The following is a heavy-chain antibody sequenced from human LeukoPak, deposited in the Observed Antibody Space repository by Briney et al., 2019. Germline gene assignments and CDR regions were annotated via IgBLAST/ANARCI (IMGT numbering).Heavy chain of an antibody. Sequence: GGSLRLSCAASGFTFSGYAMSWVRQAPGKGLEWVSAISGSGGSTYYADSVKGRFTISRDNSKNTLYLQMSSLRADDTAVYFCARYNTGWSDYWGQGTLVTVSS. CDR2: ISGSGGST. D-gene: IGHD1-14*01. J-gene: IGHJ4*01. V-gene: IGHV3-23*01. CDR3: ARYNTGWSDY. CDR1: GFTFSGYA.